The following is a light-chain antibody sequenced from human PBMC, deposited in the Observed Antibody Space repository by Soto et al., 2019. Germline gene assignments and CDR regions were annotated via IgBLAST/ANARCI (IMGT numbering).Light chain of an antibody. Sequence: DIVMTQSPDSLAVSLGERATINCKSSQSVLFSSNNKNYLAWYQQKPGQPPKLLIYSASTRVSGIPDRVSGSGSGTDFTLTSTSLQAGDAAVYFCEQYYSTPLTFGVGTRLEI. CDR1: QSVLFSSNNKNY. J-gene: IGKJ4*01. CDR3: EQYYSTPLT. V-gene: IGKV4-1*01. CDR2: SAS.